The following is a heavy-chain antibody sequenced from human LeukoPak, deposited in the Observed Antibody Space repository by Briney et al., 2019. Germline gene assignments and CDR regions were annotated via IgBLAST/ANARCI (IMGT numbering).Heavy chain of an antibody. CDR1: GDSLSSHY. J-gene: IGHJ4*02. CDR2: IYGSGST. Sequence: NPSGTLSLTCTVPGDSLSSHYWSWIRQPPGKGLEWIGYIYGSGSTHYDPSLRSRVTISEDTSKNQFSLKLTSVTAADTAVYYCARNVGWYSHDSWGQGTLVTVSS. D-gene: IGHD6-19*01. V-gene: IGHV4-59*08. CDR3: ARNVGWYSHDS.